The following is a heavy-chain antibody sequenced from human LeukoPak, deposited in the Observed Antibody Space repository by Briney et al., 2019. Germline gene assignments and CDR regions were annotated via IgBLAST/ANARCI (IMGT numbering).Heavy chain of an antibody. CDR1: GYTLTELS. D-gene: IGHD3-22*01. CDR3: ATSPPSYYYDSSGYFG. V-gene: IGHV1-24*01. J-gene: IGHJ4*02. CDR2: SDPEDGET. Sequence: GASVKVSCKVSGYTLTELSMHWVRQAPGKGLEWMGGSDPEDGETIYAQKFQGRVTMTEDTSTDTAYMELSSLRSEDTAVYYCATSPPSYYYDSSGYFGWGQGTLVTVSS.